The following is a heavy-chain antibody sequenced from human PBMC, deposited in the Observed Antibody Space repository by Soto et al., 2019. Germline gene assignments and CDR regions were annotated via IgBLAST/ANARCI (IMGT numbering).Heavy chain of an antibody. CDR2: ISSSSSYI. CDR3: AREWPVAAAGPFDY. J-gene: IGHJ4*02. Sequence: GGSLRLSCAASGFTLRSYSMNWVRQAPGKGLEWVSSISSSSSYIYYADSVKGRFTISRDNAKNSLYLQMNSLRAEDTAVYYCAREWPVAAAGPFDYWGQGTLVTVSS. CDR1: GFTLRSYS. D-gene: IGHD6-13*01. V-gene: IGHV3-21*01.